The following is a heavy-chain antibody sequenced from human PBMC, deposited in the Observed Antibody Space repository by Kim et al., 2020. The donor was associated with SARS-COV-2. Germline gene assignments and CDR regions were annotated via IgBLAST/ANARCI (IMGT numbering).Heavy chain of an antibody. J-gene: IGHJ4*02. CDR3: ARRGAAASYYFDY. D-gene: IGHD6-13*01. Sequence: YADSGKGRLPISRDNSKNTLYLQMNSLRAEDTAVYYCARRGAAASYYFDYWGQGTLVTVSS. V-gene: IGHV3-23*01.